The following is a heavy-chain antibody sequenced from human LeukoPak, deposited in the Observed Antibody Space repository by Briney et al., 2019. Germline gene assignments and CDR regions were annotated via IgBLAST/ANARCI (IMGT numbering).Heavy chain of an antibody. CDR3: VQSGSPEMATNAFDY. Sequence: GGSLRLSCSASGFTFSNYAMHWVRQAPGKGLEYVSAISSNGGSTYYADSVKGGFTISRDNSKNTLYLQMSSLRAEDTAVYYCVQSGSPEMATNAFDYWGQGTLVTVSS. CDR1: GFTFSNYA. D-gene: IGHD5-24*01. J-gene: IGHJ4*02. CDR2: ISSNGGST. V-gene: IGHV3-64D*06.